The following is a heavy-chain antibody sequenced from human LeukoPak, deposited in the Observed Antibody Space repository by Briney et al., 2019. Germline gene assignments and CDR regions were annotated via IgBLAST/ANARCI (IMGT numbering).Heavy chain of an antibody. CDR1: GFTFDDYA. CDR2: ISWNSGSI. D-gene: IGHD2-15*01. V-gene: IGHV3-9*01. Sequence: GGSLRLSCAASGFTFDDYAMHWVRQAPGKGLEWVSGISWNSGSIGYADSVKGRFTISRDNAKNSLYLQMNSLRAEDTALYYCAKGRYYSGGSCSYYFDYWGQGTLVTVSS. CDR3: AKGRYYSGGSCSYYFDY. J-gene: IGHJ4*02.